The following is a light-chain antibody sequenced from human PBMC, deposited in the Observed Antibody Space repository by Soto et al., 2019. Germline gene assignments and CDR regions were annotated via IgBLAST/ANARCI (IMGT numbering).Light chain of an antibody. CDR2: EGS. J-gene: IGLJ2*01. CDR3: CSYAGSSPHVV. Sequence: QSVLTQPASVSGSPGQSITISCTGTSSDVGSYNLVSWYQQHPGKAPKLMIYEGSKRPSGVSNRSSGSKSGNTASLTISGLQAEDEADYYCCSYAGSSPHVVFGGGTKLTVL. V-gene: IGLV2-23*01. CDR1: SSDVGSYNL.